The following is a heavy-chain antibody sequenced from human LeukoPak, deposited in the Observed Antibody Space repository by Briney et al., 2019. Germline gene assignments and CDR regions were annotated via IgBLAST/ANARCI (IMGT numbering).Heavy chain of an antibody. J-gene: IGHJ4*02. Sequence: GGSLRLSCAASGFTFSSYGMHWVRQAPGKGLEWVAFIRYDGSNKYYADSVKGRFTISRDNSKNTLYLQMNSLRSEDTAVYYCASLINPRGYSGYDPVDYWGQGTLVTVSS. CDR1: GFTFSSYG. V-gene: IGHV3-30*02. CDR2: IRYDGSNK. D-gene: IGHD5-12*01. CDR3: ASLINPRGYSGYDPVDY.